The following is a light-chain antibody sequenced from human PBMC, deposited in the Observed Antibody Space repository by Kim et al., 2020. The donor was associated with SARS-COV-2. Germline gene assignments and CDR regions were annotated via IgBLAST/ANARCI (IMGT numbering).Light chain of an antibody. Sequence: LSPGERATLSCRTSQSVSRYLAWYQQKLGQAPRLLIYDASNRATGIPARFSGSGSGTDFTLAISSLEPEDFAIYYCQQRSTWPWTFGQGTKVEIK. CDR3: QQRSTWPWT. CDR2: DAS. V-gene: IGKV3-11*01. CDR1: QSVSRY. J-gene: IGKJ1*01.